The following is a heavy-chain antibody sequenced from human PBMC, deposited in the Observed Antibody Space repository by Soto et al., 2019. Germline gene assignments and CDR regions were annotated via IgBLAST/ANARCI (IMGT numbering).Heavy chain of an antibody. Sequence: VQVVASGGGLVQPGRSLRLSCAVSGFRFEQYVMHWVRQGPGKGLECVSTVSPTGDTVAYADSVEGRFTVSRDNAKNSLYLQMNSLKGDDTAFYYCLKDAHNGSIDDWGQGTLVTVSS. CDR2: VSPTGDTV. CDR1: GFRFEQYV. CDR3: LKDAHNGSIDD. D-gene: IGHD3-10*01. J-gene: IGHJ4*02. V-gene: IGHV3-9*01.